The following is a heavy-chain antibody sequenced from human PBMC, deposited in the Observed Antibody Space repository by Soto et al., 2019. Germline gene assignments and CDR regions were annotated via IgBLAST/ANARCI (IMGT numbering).Heavy chain of an antibody. CDR1: GGSISSYY. Sequence: PSETLSLTCTVSGGSISSYYWSWIRQAPGKGVEWIGYIYYSGSTNYNPSLKSRVTISVDTSKNQFSLKLSSVTAADTAVYYCARGPAVTLITMVRGVINYGMDVWGQGTTVTVSS. CDR3: ARGPAVTLITMVRGVINYGMDV. D-gene: IGHD3-10*01. J-gene: IGHJ6*02. V-gene: IGHV4-59*01. CDR2: IYYSGST.